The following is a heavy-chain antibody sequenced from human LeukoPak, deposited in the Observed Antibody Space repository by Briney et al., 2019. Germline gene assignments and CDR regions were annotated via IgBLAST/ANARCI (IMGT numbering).Heavy chain of an antibody. J-gene: IGHJ6*03. Sequence: SETLSLTCTVSGYSISSGYYWGWIRQPPGKGLEWIGSIYHSGSTYYNPSLKSRVTTSVDTSKNQFSLKLSSVTAADTAVYYCARATHDIVVVPAAIRFYYYYYMDVWGKGTTVTVSS. CDR1: GYSISSGYY. V-gene: IGHV4-38-2*02. CDR2: IYHSGST. CDR3: ARATHDIVVVPAAIRFYYYYYMDV. D-gene: IGHD2-2*02.